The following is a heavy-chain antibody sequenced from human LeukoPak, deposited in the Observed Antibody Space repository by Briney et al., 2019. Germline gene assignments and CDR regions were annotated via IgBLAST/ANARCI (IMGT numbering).Heavy chain of an antibody. V-gene: IGHV3-53*01. Sequence: GGSLRLSCAASGFTVSSNDMSWVRPAPGKGLEWVSTIYSGGSTYYADSVKGRFAISRDNSKNTLYLQMNSLRGEDTAVYYCARNGYTSGWYRNWGQGTLVTVSS. D-gene: IGHD6-19*01. J-gene: IGHJ4*02. CDR3: ARNGYTSGWYRN. CDR1: GFTVSSND. CDR2: IYSGGST.